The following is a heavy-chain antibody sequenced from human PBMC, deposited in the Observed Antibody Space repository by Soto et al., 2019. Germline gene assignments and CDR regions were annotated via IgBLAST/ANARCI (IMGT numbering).Heavy chain of an antibody. D-gene: IGHD3-3*01. CDR2: IIPIFGTA. Sequence: ASVKVSCKASGGTFSSYAISWVRQAPGQGLEWMGGIIPIFGTANYAQKFQGRVTITADESTSTAYMELSSLRSEDTAVYYCARATDYDFWSGYPGGLDYWGQGTLVTVSS. CDR3: ARATDYDFWSGYPGGLDY. J-gene: IGHJ4*02. CDR1: GGTFSSYA. V-gene: IGHV1-69*13.